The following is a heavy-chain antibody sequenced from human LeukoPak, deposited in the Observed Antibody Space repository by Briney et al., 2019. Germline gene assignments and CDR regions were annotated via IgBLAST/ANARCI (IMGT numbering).Heavy chain of an antibody. V-gene: IGHV4-59*12. CDR3: ARGLGYCSGGSCRNWFDP. D-gene: IGHD2-15*01. CDR1: GGSISSYY. CDR2: IYYSGST. Sequence: PSETLSLTCTVSGGSISSYYWSWIRQPPGKGLEWIGYIYYSGSTNYNPSLKSRVTISVDTSKNQFSPKLSSVTAADTAVYYCARGLGYCSGGSCRNWFDPWGQGTLVTVSS. J-gene: IGHJ5*02.